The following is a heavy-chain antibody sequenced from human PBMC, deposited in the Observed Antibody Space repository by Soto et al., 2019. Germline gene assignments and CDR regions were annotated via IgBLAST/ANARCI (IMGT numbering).Heavy chain of an antibody. CDR3: TTDSYITSIIVRFDY. J-gene: IGHJ4*01. D-gene: IGHD3-22*01. Sequence: PGGSLRLSCAASGFTFSNAWINWVRQAPGKGLERVGRVKSKTHGRTTDFAAPVKGRFAISRDDSKNVVYLEMNSLKTEDTAIYYCTTDSYITSIIVRFDYWGHGTLVTVSS. V-gene: IGHV3-15*07. CDR1: GFTFSNAW. CDR2: VKSKTHGRTT.